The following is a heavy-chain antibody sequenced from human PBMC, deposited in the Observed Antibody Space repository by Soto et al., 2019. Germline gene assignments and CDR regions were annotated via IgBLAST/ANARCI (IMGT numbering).Heavy chain of an antibody. CDR2: IYYSGST. CDR3: ARTVAGTLSALDY. D-gene: IGHD6-19*01. V-gene: IGHV4-31*03. Sequence: QVQLQESGPGLVKPSQTLSLTCTVSGGSISSGGYYWSWIRQHPGKGLEWIGYIYYSGSTYYNPSLKSRVTISVDTSKNQCSLKLSSVTAADTAVYYCARTVAGTLSALDYWGQGTLVTVSS. J-gene: IGHJ4*02. CDR1: GGSISSGGYY.